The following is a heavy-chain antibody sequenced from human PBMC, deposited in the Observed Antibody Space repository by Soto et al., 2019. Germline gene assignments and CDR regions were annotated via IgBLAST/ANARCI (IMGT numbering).Heavy chain of an antibody. J-gene: IGHJ4*02. CDR2: IWHDGGNK. D-gene: IGHD3-16*01. CDR1: GFTFSSYG. V-gene: IGHV3-33*01. Sequence: QVQLVESGGGVVQPGRSLRLSCAASGFTFSSYGMHWVRQAPGKGLEWVAFIWHDGGNKFYAESVKGRFTISRDNSKNTLYLQTTSLSAEDTAMYYCARYWDVNTGFGKDYWGQGTLVTVSS. CDR3: ARYWDVNTGFGKDY.